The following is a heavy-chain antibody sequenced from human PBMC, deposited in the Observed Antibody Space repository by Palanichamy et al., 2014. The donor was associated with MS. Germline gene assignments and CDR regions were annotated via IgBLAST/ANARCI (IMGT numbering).Heavy chain of an antibody. CDR1: GFTFSSYS. CDR3: ARYSGSYYFDY. J-gene: IGHJ4*02. CDR2: ISSSSSYI. Sequence: EVQLVESGGGLVKPGGSLRLSCAASGFTFSSYSMNWVRQAPGKGLEWVSSISSSSSYIYYADSVKDRFTISRDNAKNSLYLQMNSLRAEDTAVYYCARYSGSYYFDYWGQGTLVTVSS. D-gene: IGHD1-26*01. V-gene: IGHV3-21*01.